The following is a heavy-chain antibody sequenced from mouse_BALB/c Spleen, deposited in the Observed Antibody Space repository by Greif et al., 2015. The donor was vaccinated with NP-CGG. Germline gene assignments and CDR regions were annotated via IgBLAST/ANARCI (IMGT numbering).Heavy chain of an antibody. Sequence: QVHVKQSGPGLVAPSQSLSITCTASGFSFTSYGVHWVRQPPGKGLEWLGVIWAGGSTNYNSALMSRLSISKDNSKSQVFLKMNSLQTDDTAMYYCARERSMITYYFDYWGQGTTLTVSS. J-gene: IGHJ2*01. D-gene: IGHD2-4*01. CDR3: ARERSMITYYFDY. CDR1: GFSFTSYG. CDR2: IWAGGST. V-gene: IGHV2-9*02.